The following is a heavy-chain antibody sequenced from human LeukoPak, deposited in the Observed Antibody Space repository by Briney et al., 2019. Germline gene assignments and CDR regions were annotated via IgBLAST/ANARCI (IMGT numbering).Heavy chain of an antibody. J-gene: IGHJ5*02. Sequence: SETLSLTCTVSGGSISSYYWSWIRQPPGKGLEWIGYIYYSGGTNYNPSLKSRVTISVDTSKNQFSLKLSSVTAADTAVYYCARGRGWFDPWGQGTLVTVSS. CDR2: IYYSGGT. CDR3: ARGRGWFDP. CDR1: GGSISSYY. V-gene: IGHV4-59*01.